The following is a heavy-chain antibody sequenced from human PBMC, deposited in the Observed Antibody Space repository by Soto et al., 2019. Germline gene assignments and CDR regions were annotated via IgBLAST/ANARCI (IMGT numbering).Heavy chain of an antibody. V-gene: IGHV4-61*08. CDR2: VYYRGGT. Sequence: PSETLSLTCTVSGVSVSSGDYYWSWIRQPPGKGLEWIGYVYYRGGTNYNPSLKSRVTISEDTSKNQFSLNLRSVTAADTALYYCARDDPLMVGGEYFQYWGQGILVTVSS. CDR3: ARDDPLMVGGEYFQY. CDR1: GVSVSSGDYY. D-gene: IGHD1-26*01. J-gene: IGHJ1*01.